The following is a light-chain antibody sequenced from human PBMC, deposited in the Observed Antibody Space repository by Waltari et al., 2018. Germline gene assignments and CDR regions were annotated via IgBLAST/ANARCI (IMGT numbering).Light chain of an antibody. CDR2: RAS. Sequence: DIQMTQSPSSLSASVGETVNVTCRASQPVDTWLAWYQQKPGKAPKLLIYRASNLDTGVPSRFSGSGSETDFTLTIRDLQPEDVATYFCQQHDKSPWTFGQGTKVEIK. V-gene: IGKV1-5*01. CDR1: QPVDTW. CDR3: QQHDKSPWT. J-gene: IGKJ1*01.